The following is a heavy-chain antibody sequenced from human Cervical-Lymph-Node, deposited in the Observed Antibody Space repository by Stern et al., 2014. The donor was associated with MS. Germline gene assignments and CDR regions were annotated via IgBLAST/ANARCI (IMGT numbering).Heavy chain of an antibody. D-gene: IGHD3-16*01. J-gene: IGHJ4*02. CDR1: GASISSSY. V-gene: IGHV4-59*01. Sequence: QVQLQESGPGLVKPSETLSLTCTVSGASISSSYWSWIRQPSGKGPEWIAYIYYSGITNYNPSLRSRVTISVDMAKNQFSLKVTSVAAADTAVYYCAKWGTGGYGHFDYWGQGILVTVSS. CDR3: AKWGTGGYGHFDY. CDR2: IYYSGIT.